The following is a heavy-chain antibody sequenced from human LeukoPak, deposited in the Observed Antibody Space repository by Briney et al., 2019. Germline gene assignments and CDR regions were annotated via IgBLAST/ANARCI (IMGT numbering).Heavy chain of an antibody. V-gene: IGHV3-21*01. J-gene: IGHJ4*02. CDR3: ARSEHSSSSFDY. Sequence: GGSLRLSCAASGSTLSSYSMNWVRQAPGKGLEWVSYISSSSTHIYYADSVKGRFTISRDNARNSLYLQMNSLRAEDTAIYYCARSEHSSSSFDYWGQGTLVTVSS. CDR2: ISSSSTHI. D-gene: IGHD6-6*01. CDR1: GSTLSSYS.